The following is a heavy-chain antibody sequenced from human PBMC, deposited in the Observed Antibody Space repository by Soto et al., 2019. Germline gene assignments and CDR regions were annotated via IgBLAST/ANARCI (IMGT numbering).Heavy chain of an antibody. V-gene: IGHV1-69*08. CDR3: ARDLDSRAADAFDI. CDR2: IIPILGIA. CDR1: GGTFSSYT. J-gene: IGHJ3*02. D-gene: IGHD1-1*01. Sequence: QVQLVQSGAEVKKPGSSVKVSCKASGGTFSSYTISWVRQAPGQGLEWMGRIIPILGIANYAQKFQGRVTLTADKSTSTACMELSSLRSEDTAVYYCARDLDSRAADAFDIWGQGTMVTVSS.